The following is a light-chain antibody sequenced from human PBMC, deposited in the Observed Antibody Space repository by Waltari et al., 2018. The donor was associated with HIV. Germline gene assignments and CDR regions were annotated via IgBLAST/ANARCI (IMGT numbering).Light chain of an antibody. Sequence: QSALTQPASVSGSPGQSITISCTGSSSDIGRYNYVSWYQHHPGRAPKLMIYDVNKRPSGISDRFSASKSGNTASLTISGLQAEDEADYYCSSFTSTSSTYVFGTGTKVTVL. V-gene: IGLV2-14*03. CDR2: DVN. CDR1: SSDIGRYNY. J-gene: IGLJ1*01. CDR3: SSFTSTSSTYV.